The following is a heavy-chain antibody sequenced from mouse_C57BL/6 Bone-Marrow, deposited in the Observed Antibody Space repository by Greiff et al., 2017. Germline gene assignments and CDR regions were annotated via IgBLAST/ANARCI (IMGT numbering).Heavy chain of an antibody. V-gene: IGHV1-53*01. CDR1: GYTFTSYW. J-gene: IGHJ1*03. CDR3: ARYADYYGSSSWYFDV. D-gene: IGHD1-1*01. Sequence: QVQLQQPGTELVKPGASVKLSCKASGYTFTSYWMHWVKQRPGQGLEWIGNINPSNGGTNYNEKFKSKATLTVDKSSSTAYMQLSSQTSEDSAVYYCARYADYYGSSSWYFDVWGTGTTVTVSS. CDR2: INPSNGGT.